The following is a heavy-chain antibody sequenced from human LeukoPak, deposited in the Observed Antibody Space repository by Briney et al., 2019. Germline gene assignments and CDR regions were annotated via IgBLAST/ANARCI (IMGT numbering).Heavy chain of an antibody. Sequence: GGSLRLSCAASGFTFSSYSMNWVRQAPGKGLEYVSAISSNGGSTYYANSVKGRFTISRDNSKNTLYLQMGSLRAEDMAVYYCARAMVRGVMVYYFDYWGQGTLVTVSS. D-gene: IGHD3-10*01. CDR3: ARAMVRGVMVYYFDY. V-gene: IGHV3-64*01. J-gene: IGHJ4*02. CDR1: GFTFSSYS. CDR2: ISSNGGST.